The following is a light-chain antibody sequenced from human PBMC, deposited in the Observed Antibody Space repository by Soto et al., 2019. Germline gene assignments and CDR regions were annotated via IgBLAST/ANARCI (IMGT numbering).Light chain of an antibody. V-gene: IGKV1-5*01. Sequence: DIQMTQSPSTLSASVGDRVTITCRASQSISSWLAWYQQKPGKAPKLLIYDASSLESGVPSRFSGSGSGTEFTLTISSLQPDDFATYYCQQYNSYSSGFGRGTKLEIK. CDR3: QQYNSYSSG. J-gene: IGKJ2*01. CDR1: QSISSW. CDR2: DAS.